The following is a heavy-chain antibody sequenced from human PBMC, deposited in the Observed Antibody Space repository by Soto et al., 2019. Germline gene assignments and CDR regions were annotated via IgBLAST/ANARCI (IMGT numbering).Heavy chain of an antibody. CDR2: INHSRRT. Sequence: QVQLQQWGAGLLKPSETLSLTCDVYGGSFSDNFWSWIRQPPGKGLEWIGEINHSRRTNYNPSLKSRVTISEDTSKHQFSLKLSSVTAADTAVYYCARVDSNAYTRDVFDIWGQGTMVTVSS. CDR1: GGSFSDNF. CDR3: ARVDSNAYTRDVFDI. V-gene: IGHV4-34*02. J-gene: IGHJ3*02. D-gene: IGHD3-16*01.